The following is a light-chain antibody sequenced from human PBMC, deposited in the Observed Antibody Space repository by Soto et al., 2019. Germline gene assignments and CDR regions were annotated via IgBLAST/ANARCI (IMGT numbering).Light chain of an antibody. Sequence: IQLTQSPSSLSASVGDRVTITCRASQVISSDLAWYQQKPGKAHKLLIYAAYTLQTGVQSRFSGTGSGTDFTLTIRSLQPEDFAAYYCKQLNSYPLTFGGGTRLEIK. CDR2: AAY. CDR3: KQLNSYPLT. CDR1: QVISSD. V-gene: IGKV1-9*01. J-gene: IGKJ5*01.